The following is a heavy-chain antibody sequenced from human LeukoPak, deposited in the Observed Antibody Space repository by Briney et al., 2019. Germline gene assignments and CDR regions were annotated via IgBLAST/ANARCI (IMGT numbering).Heavy chain of an antibody. CDR3: ARGKGYCSSTSCYSRRFWFDP. Sequence: SETLSLTCAVYGGSFSGYYWSWIRQPPGKGLEWIGEINHSGSTNYNPSLKSRVTISVVTSKNQFSLKLSSVTAADTAVYYCARGKGYCSSTSCYSRRFWFDPWGQGTLVTVSS. CDR1: GGSFSGYY. J-gene: IGHJ5*02. V-gene: IGHV4-34*01. D-gene: IGHD2-2*01. CDR2: INHSGST.